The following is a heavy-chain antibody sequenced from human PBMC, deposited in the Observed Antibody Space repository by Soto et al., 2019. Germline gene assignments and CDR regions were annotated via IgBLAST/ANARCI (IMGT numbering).Heavy chain of an antibody. CDR2: IYYSGST. D-gene: IGHD1-7*01. J-gene: IGHJ4*02. V-gene: IGHV4-31*03. CDR3: ARDQEAAGTRYFDY. Sequence: PSETLSLTCTFSCGSIISGGYYWSCIRQHPGKGLEWIGYIYYSGSTYYNPSLKSRVTISVDTSKNQFSLKLSSVTAADTAVYYCARDQEAAGTRYFDYWGQGTLVTVSS. CDR1: CGSIISGGYY.